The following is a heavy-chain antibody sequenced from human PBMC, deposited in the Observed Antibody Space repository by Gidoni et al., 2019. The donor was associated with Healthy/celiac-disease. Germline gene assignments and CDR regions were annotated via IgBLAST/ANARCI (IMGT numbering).Heavy chain of an antibody. CDR1: GFTFCHAC. V-gene: IGHV3-15*04. D-gene: IGHD1-26*01. J-gene: IGHJ4*02. Sequence: EVQLVESGGGLVKPGGSLRLSCAASGFTFCHACMSWVRQAPGKGLEWVGRIESKTDGGTTDYAAPVKGRFTISRDDSKNTLYLQMNSLKTEDTAVYYCTTSGGSYYKYYFDYWGQGTLVTVSS. CDR3: TTSGGSYYKYYFDY. CDR2: IESKTDGGTT.